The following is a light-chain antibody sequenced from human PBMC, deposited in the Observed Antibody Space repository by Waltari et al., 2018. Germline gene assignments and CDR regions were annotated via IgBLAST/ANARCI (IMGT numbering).Light chain of an antibody. CDR2: WAS. CDR1: PSVFYTSNNKNY. CDR3: QQYCSTPPT. Sequence: DIVMTQSPDSLAVSLGERATINCKPSPSVFYTSNNKNYLAWYQQRPGQAPKLLIYWASTRESGVPDRFSGSGSGTDFTLTISSLQAEDVAIYYCQQYCSTPPTFGQGTKVEIK. V-gene: IGKV4-1*01. J-gene: IGKJ1*01.